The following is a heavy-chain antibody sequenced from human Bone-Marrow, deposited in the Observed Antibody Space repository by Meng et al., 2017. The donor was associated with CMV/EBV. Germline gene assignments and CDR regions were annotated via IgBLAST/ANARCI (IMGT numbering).Heavy chain of an antibody. CDR1: GFAFSSYA. D-gene: IGHD1-26*01. CDR2: IGTGGDT. CDR3: ARDRIVGATRQFDY. J-gene: IGHJ4*02. Sequence: GESLKISCAASGFAFSSYALHWVRRAPGKGLEWVSAIGTGGDTYYADSVMGRFTISRDNAKKSLYLHMNSLIAEDMAVYYCARDRIVGATRQFDYWGQGTLVTVSS. V-gene: IGHV3-47*01.